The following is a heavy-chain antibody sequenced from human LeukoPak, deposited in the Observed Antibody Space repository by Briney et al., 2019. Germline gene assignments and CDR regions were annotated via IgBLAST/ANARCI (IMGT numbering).Heavy chain of an antibody. CDR2: MYDSGST. J-gene: IGHJ5*02. Sequence: SETLSLTCTVSGGSISSYYWSWIRQPPGKGLEWIGYMYDSGSTNYNPSLKIRGNISEDTSKNQLSLKLSSVTAADTAVYYCARRVTSNWFDPWGQGTLVTVSS. V-gene: IGHV4-59*08. D-gene: IGHD2-21*02. CDR1: GGSISSYY. CDR3: ARRVTSNWFDP.